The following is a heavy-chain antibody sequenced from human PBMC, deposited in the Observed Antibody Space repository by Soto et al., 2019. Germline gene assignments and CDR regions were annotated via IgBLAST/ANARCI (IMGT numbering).Heavy chain of an antibody. V-gene: IGHV3-23*01. J-gene: IGHJ3*01. D-gene: IGHD3-22*01. CDR2: ITTTGLRT. CDR3: AKDVYVSNFPRAFGV. CDR1: GFNFSSYV. Sequence: EVTLIESGGGLVQPGGSLRLSCTVSGFNFSSYVMNWVRQAPGKGLEWVSSITTTGLRTFYGDSVQGRFTITRGNVQNTVYLRMSTLRADDTAVYYRAKDVYVSNFPRAFGVWGQGTMVTVS.